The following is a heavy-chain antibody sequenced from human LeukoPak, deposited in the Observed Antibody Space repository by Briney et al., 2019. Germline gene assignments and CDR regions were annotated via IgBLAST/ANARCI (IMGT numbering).Heavy chain of an antibody. CDR3: ARDQYTVTTDAFDI. J-gene: IGHJ3*02. Sequence: PSGTLSLTCAVSGGSISSSNWWSWVRQPPGKGLEWIGEIYHSGSTNYNPSLKSRVTISVDKSKNQFSLKLSPVTAADTAVYYCARDQYTVTTDAFDIWGQGTMVTVSS. V-gene: IGHV4-4*02. D-gene: IGHD4-11*01. CDR1: GGSISSSNW. CDR2: IYHSGST.